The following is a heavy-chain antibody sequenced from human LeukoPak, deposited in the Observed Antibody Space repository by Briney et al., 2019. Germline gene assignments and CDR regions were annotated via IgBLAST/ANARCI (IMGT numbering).Heavy chain of an antibody. V-gene: IGHV4-38-2*02. D-gene: IGHD3-22*01. CDR2: IYTSGST. CDR3: ARVTYYYDSSDDWFDP. J-gene: IGHJ5*02. CDR1: GYPISSGYY. Sequence: SETLSLTCTVSGYPISSGYYWGWIRQPPGKGLEWIGRIYTSGSTNYNPSLKSRVTISVDTSKNQFSLKLSSVTAADTAVYYCARVTYYYDSSDDWFDPWGQGTLVTVSS.